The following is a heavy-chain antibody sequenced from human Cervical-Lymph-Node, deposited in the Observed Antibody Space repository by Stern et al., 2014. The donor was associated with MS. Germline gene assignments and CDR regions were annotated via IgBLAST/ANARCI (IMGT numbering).Heavy chain of an antibody. CDR1: GFSLSTSGVG. CDR2: IYWDDDK. D-gene: IGHD4-17*01. V-gene: IGHV2-5*02. J-gene: IGHJ4*02. CDR3: ARVYGDYYYFDY. Sequence: QITLKESGPTLVKPTQTLTLTCTFSGFSLSTSGVGVGWIRQPPGKALEWLALIYWDDDKRYSPSLKSRLTITKDTSKNQVVLTMTNMDPVDTATYYCARVYGDYYYFDYWGQGTLVTVSS.